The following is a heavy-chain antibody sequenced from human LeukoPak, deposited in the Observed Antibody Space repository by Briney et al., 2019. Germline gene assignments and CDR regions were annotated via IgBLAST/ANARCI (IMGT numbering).Heavy chain of an antibody. CDR3: ARRAPKVERRGTRGRQGNWFDP. D-gene: IGHD1-1*01. CDR1: GYTFTSYY. J-gene: IGHJ5*02. V-gene: IGHV1-46*01. CDR2: INPSGGST. Sequence: ASVKVSCKASGYTFTSYYMHWVRQAPGQGLEWMGIINPSGGSTSYAQKFQGRVTMTRDTSTSTVYMELSSLRSEDTAVYYCARRAPKVERRGTRGRQGNWFDPWGQGTLVTVSS.